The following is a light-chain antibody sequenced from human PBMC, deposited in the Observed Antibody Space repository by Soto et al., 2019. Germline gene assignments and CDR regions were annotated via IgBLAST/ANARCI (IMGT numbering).Light chain of an antibody. CDR3: CLYRGATTYV. Sequence: QSALSQPASVSGSPGQSITISCTGTRGFVGSFSLVSWYQQHPGKAPKVMISEGHRRPSGVPDRVSGATSVNSASLTISGLQADDEADYYCCLYRGATTYVFGTGTKLTVL. CDR1: RGFVGSFSL. CDR2: EGH. V-gene: IGLV2-23*01. J-gene: IGLJ1*01.